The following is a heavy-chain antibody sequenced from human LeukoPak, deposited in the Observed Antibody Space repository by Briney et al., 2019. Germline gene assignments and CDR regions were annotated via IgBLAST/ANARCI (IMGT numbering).Heavy chain of an antibody. D-gene: IGHD3-22*01. Sequence: QPGGSLRLSCAASGFTFSSYAMSWVRQAPGKGLEWVSAISGSGGSTYYADSVKGRFTISRDNSKNTLYLQMNSLRAEDTAVYYCAKRPGTMIVVDHHFDYWGQGTLVTVSS. J-gene: IGHJ4*02. CDR3: AKRPGTMIVVDHHFDY. CDR2: ISGSGGST. CDR1: GFTFSSYA. V-gene: IGHV3-23*01.